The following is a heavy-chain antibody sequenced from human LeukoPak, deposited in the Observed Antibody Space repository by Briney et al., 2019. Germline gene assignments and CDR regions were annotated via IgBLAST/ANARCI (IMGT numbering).Heavy chain of an antibody. CDR3: ARAGGYCSGGSCYGRRTRLGY. V-gene: IGHV1-2*02. D-gene: IGHD2-15*01. J-gene: IGHJ4*02. Sequence: ASVKVSCKASGYTFTSYYMHWVRQAPGQGLEWMGWINPNSGGTNYAQKFQDRVTMTRDTSISTAYMELSRLRSDDTAVYYCARAGGYCSGGSCYGRRTRLGYWGQGTLVTVSS. CDR2: INPNSGGT. CDR1: GYTFTSYY.